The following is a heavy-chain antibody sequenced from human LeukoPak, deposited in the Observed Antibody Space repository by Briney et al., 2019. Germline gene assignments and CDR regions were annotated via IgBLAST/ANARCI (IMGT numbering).Heavy chain of an antibody. D-gene: IGHD3-22*01. CDR2: IYYSGST. J-gene: IGHJ4*02. V-gene: IGHV4-39*01. Sequence: SETLSLTCTVSGGSISSNSYYWGWIRQPPGKGLEWIGSIYYSGSTYYNPSLKSQVTISIDTSKNQFSLKLTSVTAADTAVYYCARRPQFVVSSGYSTPFDYWGQGTLVTVSS. CDR1: GGSISSNSYY. CDR3: ARRPQFVVSSGYSTPFDY.